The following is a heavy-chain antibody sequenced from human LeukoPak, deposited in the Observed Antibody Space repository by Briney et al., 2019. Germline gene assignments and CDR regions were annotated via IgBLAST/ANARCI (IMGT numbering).Heavy chain of an antibody. D-gene: IGHD3-10*01. V-gene: IGHV1-2*06. CDR2: INPNSGGT. J-gene: IGHJ4*02. CDR3: ARDLFYSVSGTYYNVGRVFNY. Sequence: ASVKVSCKASGYTFTSYYMHWVRQAPGQGLEWMGRINPNSGGTNYAQKFQGRVTMTRDTSITTAYMELTSLRSDDTAVYYCARDLFYSVSGTYYNVGRVFNYWGQGTLVTVSS. CDR1: GYTFTSYY.